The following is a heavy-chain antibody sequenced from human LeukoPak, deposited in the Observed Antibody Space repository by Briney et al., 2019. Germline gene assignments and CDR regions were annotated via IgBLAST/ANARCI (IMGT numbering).Heavy chain of an antibody. CDR3: ARDAVGQWLVSGFDP. CDR1: GYTLTELS. J-gene: IGHJ5*02. Sequence: GASVKVSCKVSGYTLTELSMHWVRQAPGKGLEWMGGFDPEDGETIYAQKFQGRVTMTEDTSTDTAYMELSRLRSDDTAVYYCARDAVGQWLVSGFDPWGQGTLVTVSS. CDR2: FDPEDGET. D-gene: IGHD6-19*01. V-gene: IGHV1-24*01.